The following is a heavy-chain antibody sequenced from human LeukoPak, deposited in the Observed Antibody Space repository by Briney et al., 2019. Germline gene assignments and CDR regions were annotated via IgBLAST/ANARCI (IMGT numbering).Heavy chain of an antibody. J-gene: IGHJ4*02. CDR1: GFPFGTYA. D-gene: IGHD2/OR15-2a*01. Sequence: GESLRLSCEASGFPFGTYAMSWVRQAPGRGLEWVSAISESGEKTYYADSVEGRFTISRDNSKNTLSLQMTSLRVEDTAVYYCSNSPPTYGDLDYWGQGTLVTVSS. V-gene: IGHV3-23*01. CDR2: ISESGEKT. CDR3: SNSPPTYGDLDY.